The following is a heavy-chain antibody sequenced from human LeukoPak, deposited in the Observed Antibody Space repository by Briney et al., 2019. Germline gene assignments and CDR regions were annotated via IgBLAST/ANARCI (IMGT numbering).Heavy chain of an antibody. CDR2: IKEDGSEK. CDR3: ARDGSSFDY. D-gene: IGHD2-15*01. Sequence: GGSLRLSCAASGFTFSNYWRSWVRQAPGKGQEWVANIKEDGSEKYYVDSVKGRFTISRDNAKNSLYLQMNSLRAEDTAVYYCARDGSSFDYWGQGTLVTVSS. J-gene: IGHJ4*02. V-gene: IGHV3-7*01. CDR1: GFTFSNYW.